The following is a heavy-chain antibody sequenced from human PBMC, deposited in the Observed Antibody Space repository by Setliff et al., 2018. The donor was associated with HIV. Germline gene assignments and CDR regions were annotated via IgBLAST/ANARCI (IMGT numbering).Heavy chain of an antibody. CDR1: GFSLSDYY. V-gene: IGHV3-11*04. J-gene: IGHJ4*02. D-gene: IGHD5-18*01. CDR3: AEGGYGGAYYVAGY. Sequence: PGGSLRLSCAASGFSLSDYYMNWIRQAPGKGLEWISQISRYGNDMYYADSVKGRFTISRDDAKNSLFLQMNSLTVEDTAVYYCAEGGYGGAYYVAGYWGQGTLVTVSS. CDR2: ISRYGNDM.